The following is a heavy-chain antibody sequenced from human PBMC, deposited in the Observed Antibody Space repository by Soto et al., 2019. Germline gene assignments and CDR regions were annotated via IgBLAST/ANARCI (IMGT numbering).Heavy chain of an antibody. V-gene: IGHV1-2*02. CDR2: INPNSGGT. Sequence: GASVKVSCKASGYTFTGYYIHWVRQAPGQGLEWMGWINPNSGGTNYAQKFQGRVTMTRDTSISTAYMELSRLRSDDTAVYYCARAVAGPDHYFDYWGQGTLVTVSS. D-gene: IGHD6-19*01. J-gene: IGHJ4*02. CDR3: ARAVAGPDHYFDY. CDR1: GYTFTGYY.